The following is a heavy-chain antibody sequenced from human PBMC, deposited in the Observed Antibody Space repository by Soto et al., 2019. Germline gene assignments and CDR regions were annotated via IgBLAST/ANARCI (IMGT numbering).Heavy chain of an antibody. V-gene: IGHV3-30-3*01. Sequence: GGSLRLSCAASGFTFSSYAMHWVRQAPGKGLEWVAVISYDGSNKYYADSVKGRFTISRDNSKNTLYLQMNSLRAEDTAVYYCARDSCSGGSCYWHYFDYWGQGTLVTVSS. CDR3: ARDSCSGGSCYWHYFDY. J-gene: IGHJ4*02. CDR2: ISYDGSNK. D-gene: IGHD2-15*01. CDR1: GFTFSSYA.